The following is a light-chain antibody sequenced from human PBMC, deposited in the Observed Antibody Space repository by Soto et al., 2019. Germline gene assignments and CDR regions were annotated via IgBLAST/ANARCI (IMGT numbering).Light chain of an antibody. CDR2: GAS. Sequence: EIVLTQSPGTLSLSPGESATLSCRASQSFGSSYLAWYQQKPGQAPRLLIYGASNRATGIPDRFSGSGSGTDFTLTISRLEPEDFAGYYCQQFGSSTWTFGQGTKVEIK. J-gene: IGKJ1*01. CDR3: QQFGSSTWT. CDR1: QSFGSSY. V-gene: IGKV3-20*01.